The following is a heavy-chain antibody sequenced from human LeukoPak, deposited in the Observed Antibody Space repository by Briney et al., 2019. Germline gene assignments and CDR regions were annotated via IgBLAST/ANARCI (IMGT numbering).Heavy chain of an antibody. CDR1: GYTFTTYG. J-gene: IGHJ4*02. CDR2: ISAYNGNT. D-gene: IGHD3-16*01. Sequence: ASVKVSCKASGYTFTTYGITWVRQAPGQGLEWMGWISAYNGNTNYARKLQGRVTMTTDTSTSTAYMELSRLRSDDMAVYYCARDSVFRDYVWGNKGLGYWGQGTLVTVSS. V-gene: IGHV1-18*03. CDR3: ARDSVFRDYVWGNKGLGY.